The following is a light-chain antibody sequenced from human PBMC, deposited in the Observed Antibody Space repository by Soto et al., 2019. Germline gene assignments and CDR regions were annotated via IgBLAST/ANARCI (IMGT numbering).Light chain of an antibody. J-gene: IGLJ3*02. CDR3: QSYDSSLSGWV. Sequence: QLVLTQPPSVSGAPGQRVTISCTGSSSNIGAGYDVHWYQQLPGTAPKLLISGNSNRPSGVPDRFSGSKSGTSASLAITGLQAEDEADYYRQSYDSSLSGWVFGGGTKLTVL. V-gene: IGLV1-40*01. CDR1: SSNIGAGYD. CDR2: GNS.